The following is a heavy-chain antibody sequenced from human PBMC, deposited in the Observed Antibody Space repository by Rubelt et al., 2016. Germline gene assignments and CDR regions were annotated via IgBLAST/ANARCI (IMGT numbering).Heavy chain of an antibody. Sequence: QVQLQESGPGLVKPSETLSLTCTVSGGSISGSTYYWGWVRQPPGRGLEWIGSIYYSGSTYYNPSLKSRVTISVDTSKNQFSLKLSSGTAADTAVYYCARRRYDTIDYWGQGTLVTVSS. D-gene: IGHD3-22*01. CDR3: ARRRYDTIDY. CDR1: GGSISGSTYY. CDR2: IYYSGST. V-gene: IGHV4-39*01. J-gene: IGHJ4*02.